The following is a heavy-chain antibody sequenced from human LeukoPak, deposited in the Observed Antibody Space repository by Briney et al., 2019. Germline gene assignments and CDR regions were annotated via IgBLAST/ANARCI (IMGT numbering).Heavy chain of an antibody. CDR1: GFTFSSYA. CDR3: AKGVSYYYGSGSYYFDY. J-gene: IGHJ4*02. CDR2: ISGSGGST. Sequence: PGRALRLSCAASGFTFSSYAMSWVRQAPGKGLEWVSAISGSGGSTYYADSVKGRFTISRDNSKNTLYLQMNSLRAEDTALYYCAKGVSYYYGSGSYYFDYWGQGTLVTVSS. D-gene: IGHD3-10*01. V-gene: IGHV3-23*01.